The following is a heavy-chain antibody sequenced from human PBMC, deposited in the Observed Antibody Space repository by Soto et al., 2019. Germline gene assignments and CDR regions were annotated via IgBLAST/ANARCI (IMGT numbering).Heavy chain of an antibody. CDR1: GYTFTAYY. Sequence: QVQLVQSGAEVKEPGDSVRVSCEASGYTFTAYYIHWVRQAPGQGLEWMGWINPKFGDTTYAQNFQGRVSMPRDTSISTVYMELSSLTSDDTAIYYCARNMDYYYGRGSGNGHGVWGQGTTVTVFS. D-gene: IGHD3-10*02. J-gene: IGHJ6*02. V-gene: IGHV1-2*02. CDR3: ARNMDYYYGRGSGNGHGV. CDR2: INPKFGDT.